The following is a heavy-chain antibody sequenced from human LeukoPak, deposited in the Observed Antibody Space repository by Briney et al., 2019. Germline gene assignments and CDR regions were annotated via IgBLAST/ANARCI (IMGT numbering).Heavy chain of an antibody. J-gene: IGHJ4*02. CDR3: ARDMRWLGSH. CDR1: GYTFTDFY. D-gene: IGHD5-24*01. CDR2: INPNSGGT. Sequence: ASVKVSCKASGYTFTDFYMHWVQQAPGQGLEWMGWINPNSGGTNYAQKFQGRVTMTRDTSISTAYMEVSRLRYDDTAVYYCARDMRWLGSHWGQGTLVTVSS. V-gene: IGHV1-2*02.